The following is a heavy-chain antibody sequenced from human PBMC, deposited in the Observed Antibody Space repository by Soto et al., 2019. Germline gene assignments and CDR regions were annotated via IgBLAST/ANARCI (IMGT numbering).Heavy chain of an antibody. CDR1: GFTFRNYA. Sequence: GGSLRLSCAASGFTFRNYAMSWVRQAPGKGLEWVSGISGGGDSTYYADSVTVKGRFTISRDNSKDTLYLQMNSLRGRDTAIYYCVKEGSGWYSRGCFDFWGRGTMVTVSS. D-gene: IGHD6-19*01. CDR3: VKEGSGWYSRGCFDF. J-gene: IGHJ3*01. CDR2: ISGGGDST. V-gene: IGHV3-23*01.